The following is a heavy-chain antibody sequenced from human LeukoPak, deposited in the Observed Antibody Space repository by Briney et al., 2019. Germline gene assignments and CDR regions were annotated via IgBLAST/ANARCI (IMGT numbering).Heavy chain of an antibody. Sequence: GGSLRLSCAASGFTVSSNYMSWVRQAPGKGLEWVSVIYSGGSTYYADSVKGRFTISRDNSKNTLYPQMNSLRAEDTAVYYCARHRLYWFDPWGQGTLVTVSS. CDR1: GFTVSSNY. CDR3: ARHRLYWFDP. V-gene: IGHV3-53*01. J-gene: IGHJ5*02. CDR2: IYSGGST. D-gene: IGHD3-22*01.